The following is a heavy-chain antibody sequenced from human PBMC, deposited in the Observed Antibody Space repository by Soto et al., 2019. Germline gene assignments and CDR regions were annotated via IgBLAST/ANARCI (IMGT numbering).Heavy chain of an antibody. V-gene: IGHV4-39*01. Sequence: PSETLSATGTVSGDSIISSDFNWGCVRQPPGKGLEWIGSIFYLGSSYYNPSLKSRVTMSVDTFKNQFSLRLRSVTAADTALYFCARHSLALRKNTWFDPWGQGIMVTVS. D-gene: IGHD3-3*02. CDR1: GDSIISSDFN. J-gene: IGHJ5*02. CDR2: IFYLGSS. CDR3: ARHSLALRKNTWFDP.